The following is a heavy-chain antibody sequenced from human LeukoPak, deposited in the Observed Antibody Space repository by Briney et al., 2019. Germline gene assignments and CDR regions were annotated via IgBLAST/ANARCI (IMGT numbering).Heavy chain of an antibody. J-gene: IGHJ4*02. CDR1: GGTFSSYA. Sequence: SVKVSCKASGGTFSSYAISWVRQAPGQGLEWMGRIIPILGIANYVQKFQGRVTITADKSTSTAYMELSSLRSEDTAVYYCARGEDSGYDSYYFDYWGQGTQVTVSS. V-gene: IGHV1-69*04. CDR3: ARGEDSGYDSYYFDY. D-gene: IGHD5-12*01. CDR2: IIPILGIA.